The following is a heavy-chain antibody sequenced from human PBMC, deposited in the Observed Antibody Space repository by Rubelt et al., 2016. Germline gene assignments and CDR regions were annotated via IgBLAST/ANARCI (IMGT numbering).Heavy chain of an antibody. CDR2: IYWDDVK. V-gene: IGHV2-5*02. CDR1: GFSLSTSGVG. Sequence: QITLKESGPTLVKPTQTLTLTCPFSGFSLSTSGVGVGWIRQPPGKALEWLALIYWDDVKRYSPSLKSRLTITKDTSKNQVVLTMTKMDPVDTATYYCATTIFGVVYHRHAAFDIWGQGTVVTVSS. CDR3: ATTIFGVVYHRHAAFDI. J-gene: IGHJ3*02. D-gene: IGHD3-3*01.